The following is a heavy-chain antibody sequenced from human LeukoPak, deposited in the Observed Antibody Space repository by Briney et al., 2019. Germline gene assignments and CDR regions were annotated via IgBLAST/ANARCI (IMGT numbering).Heavy chain of an antibody. Sequence: PSETLSLTCIVSGVSIRSDTYYWGWLRQPPGKGLEWIGNYHNGNSYYNPSLKSRVTISEDTSGNQFSLRVTSVTAADTAVYYCARSRYADYVGPFDYWGQGTLVTVSS. J-gene: IGHJ4*02. D-gene: IGHD4-17*01. CDR3: ARSRYADYVGPFDY. V-gene: IGHV4-39*01. CDR1: GVSIRSDTYY. CDR2: YHNGNS.